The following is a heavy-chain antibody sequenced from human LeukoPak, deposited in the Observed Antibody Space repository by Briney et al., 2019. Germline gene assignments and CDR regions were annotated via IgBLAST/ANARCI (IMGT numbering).Heavy chain of an antibody. V-gene: IGHV4-34*01. CDR1: GGSFSGYY. CDR2: INHSGST. J-gene: IGHJ1*01. D-gene: IGHD3-10*01. Sequence: SETLSLTCAVYGGSFSGYYWSWIRQPPGKGLEWIGEINHSGSTNYNPSLKSRVTISVDTSKNHFSLKLSSVTAADTAVYYCATSLLYYYGSGSYSLEYFQHWGQGTLVTVSS. CDR3: ATSLLYYYGSGSYSLEYFQH.